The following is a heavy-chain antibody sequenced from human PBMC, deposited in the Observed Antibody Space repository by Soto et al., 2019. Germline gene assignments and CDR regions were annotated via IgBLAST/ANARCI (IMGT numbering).Heavy chain of an antibody. J-gene: IGHJ4*02. CDR3: ASSPGVVVVPRY. CDR2: TYYRSKWYD. V-gene: IGHV6-1*01. CDR1: GDSVSRKSVA. Sequence: SQTLSVTCTIFGDSVSRKSVAWNWIRQSPSRGLEWLGRTYYRSKWYDDFAVSVKSRIMINPDTSKNQFSLKLSSVTAADTAVYYCASSPGVVVVPRYWGQGTLVTVSS. D-gene: IGHD3-22*01.